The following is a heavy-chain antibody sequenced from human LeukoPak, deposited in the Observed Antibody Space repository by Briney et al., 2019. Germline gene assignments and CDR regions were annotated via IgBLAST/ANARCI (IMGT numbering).Heavy chain of an antibody. D-gene: IGHD2-15*01. CDR3: ARVPLPRYCSGGSCYDDVFDI. V-gene: IGHV6-1*01. Sequence: SQTLSLTRAISGDSVSSNSAAWNWIRQSPSRGLEWLGRTYYRSKWYNDYAVSVKSRITINPDTSKNQFSLQLNSVTPEDTAVYYCARVPLPRYCSGGSCYDDVFDIWGQGTMVTVSS. J-gene: IGHJ3*02. CDR1: GDSVSSNSAA. CDR2: TYYRSKWYN.